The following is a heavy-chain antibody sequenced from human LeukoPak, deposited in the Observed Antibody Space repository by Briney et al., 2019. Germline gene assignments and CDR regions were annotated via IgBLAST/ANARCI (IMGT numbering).Heavy chain of an antibody. J-gene: IGHJ4*02. D-gene: IGHD3-10*01. CDR1: GFTFSNYA. V-gene: IGHV3-23*01. CDR3: AKDPTSILWFGELLSSPDY. Sequence: PGGSLRLPCAASGFTFSNYAISLVRQAPGKGLEWVSANSWSGGSTYYADSVKGRFTISRDNSKNTLYLQMNSLRAEDTAVYYCAKDPTSILWFGELLSSPDYWGQGTLVTVSS. CDR2: NSWSGGST.